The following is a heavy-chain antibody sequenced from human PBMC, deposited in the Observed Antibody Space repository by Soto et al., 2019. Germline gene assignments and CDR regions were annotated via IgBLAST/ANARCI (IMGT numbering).Heavy chain of an antibody. CDR1: GYTLTELS. J-gene: IGHJ6*03. CDR3: ATFIGYCSGGSCLRYYYYYYMDV. D-gene: IGHD2-15*01. CDR2: FDPEDGET. V-gene: IGHV1-24*01. Sequence: ASVKVSCKVSGYTLTELSMHWVRQAPGKGLEWMGGFDPEDGETIYAQKFQGRVTMTEDTSTDTAYMELSSLRSEDTAVYYCATFIGYCSGGSCLRYYYYYYMDVWGKGTTVTVSS.